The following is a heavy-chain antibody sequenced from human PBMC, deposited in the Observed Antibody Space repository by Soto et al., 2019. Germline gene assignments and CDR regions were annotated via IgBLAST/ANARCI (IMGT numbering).Heavy chain of an antibody. CDR1: GFRFNSYS. J-gene: IGHJ4*02. D-gene: IGHD1-26*01. CDR3: VRANEMAGATSAFAY. Sequence: EVQLVESGGGLVKPGGSLRVSCEASGFRFNSYSMNWVRQAPQKGLEWVSLIDARSNYIYYADSVKGRFTISSDNARNSLYLQMDSLRVEDTAVYYCVRANEMAGATSAFAYWGQGTPVTVSS. V-gene: IGHV3-21*02. CDR2: IDARSNYI.